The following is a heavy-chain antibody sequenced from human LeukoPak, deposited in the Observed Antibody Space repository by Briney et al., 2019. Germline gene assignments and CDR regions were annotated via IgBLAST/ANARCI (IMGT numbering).Heavy chain of an antibody. D-gene: IGHD4-17*01. CDR1: GGSISSSSYY. J-gene: IGHJ5*02. CDR2: IYYSGST. Sequence: SETLSLTCTVSGGSISSSSYYWGWIRQPPGKGLEWIGSIYYSGSTYYNSSLKSRVTISVDTSKNQFSLKLSSVTAADTAVYYCARGPYGDYVWQYNWFDPWGQGTLVTVSS. CDR3: ARGPYGDYVWQYNWFDP. V-gene: IGHV4-39*01.